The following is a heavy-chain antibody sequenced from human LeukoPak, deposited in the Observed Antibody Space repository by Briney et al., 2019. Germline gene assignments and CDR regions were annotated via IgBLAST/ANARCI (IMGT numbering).Heavy chain of an antibody. V-gene: IGHV4-59*12. CDR3: AREDGDYVKDC. CDR2: IYYSGNT. Sequence: SETLSLTCTVSGGSISSYYWSWIRQPPGKGLEWIGYIYYSGNTNYNPSLKSRVTISVDRSKNQFSLKLNAVTAADTAVYYCAREDGDYVKDCWGQGTLVTVSS. CDR1: GGSISSYY. J-gene: IGHJ4*02. D-gene: IGHD4-17*01.